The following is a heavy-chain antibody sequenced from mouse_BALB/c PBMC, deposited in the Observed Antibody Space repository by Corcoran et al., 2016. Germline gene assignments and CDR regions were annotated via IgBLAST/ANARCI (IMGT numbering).Heavy chain of an antibody. V-gene: IGHV9-1*02. CDR2: INTYTGEP. CDR3: AREPYAMDY. CDR1: GSTFTIYG. Sequence: QIPLVHSVPELTKPGQTVKISCKASGSTFTIYGMTWVKQAPGKCLKGIGWINTYTGEPTYADDFKGRFAFSLETSASTAYLQINNLKNEDMATYFCAREPYAMDYWGHGTSVTVS. J-gene: IGHJ4*01.